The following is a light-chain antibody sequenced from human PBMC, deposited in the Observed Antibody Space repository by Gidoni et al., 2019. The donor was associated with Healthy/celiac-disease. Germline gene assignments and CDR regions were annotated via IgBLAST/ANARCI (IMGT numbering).Light chain of an antibody. Sequence: IVLTQSPGTLSLSPGERATLSCGASQSVMNSYIAWYQQKPGLAPKLLIYDASTRATGIPDRFSGSGSGTDFTLTISRLEPEDFAVYYCQQYGRSSVTFGQGTKVEIK. J-gene: IGKJ1*01. CDR2: DAS. V-gene: IGKV3D-20*01. CDR1: QSVMNSY. CDR3: QQYGRSSVT.